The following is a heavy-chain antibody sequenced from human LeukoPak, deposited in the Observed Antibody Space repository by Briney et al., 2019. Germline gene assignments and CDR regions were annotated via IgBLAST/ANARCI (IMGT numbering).Heavy chain of an antibody. D-gene: IGHD3-22*01. J-gene: IGHJ4*02. CDR1: GGSINSRSSY. CDR2: IYYNSGTT. CDR3: ATPKNGSYYFLDC. Sequence: SETLSLTCTVSGGSINSRSSYWGWIRQPPGKGLEWLASIYYNSGTTYSNPSLKSRVTMSIDTSKNQFSLKLSSVTAADTAVYYCATPKNGSYYFLDCWGQGTLVTVSS. V-gene: IGHV4-39*01.